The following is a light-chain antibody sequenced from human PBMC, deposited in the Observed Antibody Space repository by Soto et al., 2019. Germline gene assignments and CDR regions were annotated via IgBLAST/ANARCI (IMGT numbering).Light chain of an antibody. CDR1: QSISSW. CDR2: KAS. Sequence: DIQMTQSPSTLSASVGDRVTITCRASQSISSWLAWYQQKPGKAPKLLIYKASSLEGGVPSRFSGSGSGTEFTLAISSLQADDFGTYYCQHYNSYSEALGQGTKVDIK. J-gene: IGKJ1*01. V-gene: IGKV1-5*03. CDR3: QHYNSYSEA.